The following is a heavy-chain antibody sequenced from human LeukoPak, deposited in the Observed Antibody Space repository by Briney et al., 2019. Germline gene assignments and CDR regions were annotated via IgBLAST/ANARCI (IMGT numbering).Heavy chain of an antibody. CDR3: AKVATKGSYYDSSGYSLDY. D-gene: IGHD3-22*01. V-gene: IGHV3-23*01. J-gene: IGHJ4*02. Sequence: PGGSLRLSCEASGFTFSSYTMTWVRQAPGKGLEWVSHISSGGDTTYYADSVKGWFTISRDNSKNTLYLQMNSLRAEDTAVFYCAKVATKGSYYDSSGYSLDYWGQGTLVTVSS. CDR1: GFTFSSYT. CDR2: ISSGGDTT.